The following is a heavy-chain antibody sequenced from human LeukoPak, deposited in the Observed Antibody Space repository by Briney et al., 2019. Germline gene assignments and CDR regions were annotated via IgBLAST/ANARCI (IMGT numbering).Heavy chain of an antibody. Sequence: GESLKISGKGSGYSFTSYWIGWVREMPGKGLEWMGIIYPGDSDTRYSPSFQGQVTISADKSISTAYLQWSSLKASDTAMYYCARRNARNWFDPWGQGTLVTVSS. J-gene: IGHJ5*02. V-gene: IGHV5-51*01. CDR2: IYPGDSDT. CDR1: GYSFTSYW. CDR3: ARRNARNWFDP.